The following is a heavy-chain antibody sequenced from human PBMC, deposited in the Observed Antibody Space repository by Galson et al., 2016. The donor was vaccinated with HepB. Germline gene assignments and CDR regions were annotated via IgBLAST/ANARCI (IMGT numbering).Heavy chain of an antibody. CDR2: ISGSDGLT. D-gene: IGHD2-8*01. J-gene: IGHJ4*02. CDR1: GFTFSSYA. Sequence: SLRLSCAASGFTFSSYAMSWVRQAPGKGLEWVSTISGSDGLTYYADSVKGRFTISRDNSKNTLYLQMNSMRGEDTAVYYCATGHPCTNGVCYEGGFYYVDWGKGTLVTVSP. CDR3: ATGHPCTNGVCYEGGFYYVD. V-gene: IGHV3-23*01.